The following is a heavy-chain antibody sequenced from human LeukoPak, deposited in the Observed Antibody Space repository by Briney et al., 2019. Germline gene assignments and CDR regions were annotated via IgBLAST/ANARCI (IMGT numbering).Heavy chain of an antibody. D-gene: IGHD6-13*01. J-gene: IGHJ4*02. CDR3: ARPPGEQQLVPFDY. CDR2: IYPGDSDT. Sequence: GESLKISCKASGYTFSSYGIGWVRQMPGKGLEWLGIIYPGDSDTRYSPSFQGQVTISADKSISTAYLQWGSLKASDTAMYYCARPPGEQQLVPFDYWGQGTLVTVSS. CDR1: GYTFSSYG. V-gene: IGHV5-51*01.